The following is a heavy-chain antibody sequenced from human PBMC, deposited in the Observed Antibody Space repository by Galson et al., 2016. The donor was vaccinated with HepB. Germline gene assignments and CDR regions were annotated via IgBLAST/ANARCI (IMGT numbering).Heavy chain of an antibody. CDR1: GGSVRGDSYY. V-gene: IGHV4-61*01. CDR2: IYNSGYT. J-gene: IGHJ4*02. CDR3: TGGSGWQSVD. Sequence: ETLSLTCTVSGGSVRGDSYYWSWIRQPPGKGLEWIGYIYNSGYTNYNPSLRSRLTVSLDTSKKQVSLEVTSVSGADTAFYYCTGGSGWQSVDWGQGTLVTVSS. D-gene: IGHD6-19*01.